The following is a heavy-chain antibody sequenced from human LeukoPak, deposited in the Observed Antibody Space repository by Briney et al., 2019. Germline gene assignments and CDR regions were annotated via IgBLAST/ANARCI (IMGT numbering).Heavy chain of an antibody. CDR2: IYPGDSDT. Sequence: GESLKISCKGSGYSFTSYWIGWVRLMPGKGLEWMGIIYPGDSDTRYSPSFQGQVTISADKSISTAYLQWSSLKASDTAMYYCARQKGAYYYDSSGYGAFDIWGQGTMVTVSS. CDR1: GYSFTSYW. V-gene: IGHV5-51*01. D-gene: IGHD3-22*01. CDR3: ARQKGAYYYDSSGYGAFDI. J-gene: IGHJ3*02.